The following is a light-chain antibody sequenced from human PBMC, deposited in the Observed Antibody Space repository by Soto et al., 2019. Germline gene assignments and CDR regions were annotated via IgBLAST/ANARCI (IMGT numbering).Light chain of an antibody. CDR3: QSYDSSLSGSV. Sequence: QSVLTQPPSVSGAPGQRVTISCTGSSSNIGAGYDVPWYQQLPGTAAKLLIYGNSNRPSGVPDRFSGSKSGTSASLAITGLQAEDEADYYCQSYDSSLSGSVFGGGTKVTVL. V-gene: IGLV1-40*01. CDR2: GNS. CDR1: SSNIGAGYD. J-gene: IGLJ2*01.